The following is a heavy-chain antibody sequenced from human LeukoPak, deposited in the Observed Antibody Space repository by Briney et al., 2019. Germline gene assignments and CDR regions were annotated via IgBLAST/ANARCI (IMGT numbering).Heavy chain of an antibody. CDR2: RWYDGSKK. Sequence: GGSLRLSCAASGSTFSSFGMHWVRQAPGTGLEWVAIRWYDGSKKYYADSVKGRFTISRDNSKNTLYLEMNSLRAEDTAVYYCTRGHGYTGYDFGYYDSWGQGTLVTVSS. J-gene: IGHJ4*02. CDR1: GSTFSSFG. CDR3: TRGHGYTGYDFGYYDS. V-gene: IGHV3-33*01. D-gene: IGHD5-12*01.